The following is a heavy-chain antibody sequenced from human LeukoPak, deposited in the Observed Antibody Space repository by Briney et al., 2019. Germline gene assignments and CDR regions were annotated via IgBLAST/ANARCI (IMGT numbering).Heavy chain of an antibody. CDR3: ATSEGY. CDR2: IYTSGST. V-gene: IGHV4-61*02. CDR1: GGSISSGSYY. J-gene: IGHJ4*02. Sequence: TSQTLSLTCTVSGGSISSGSYYWSWLRQPAGKGLEWIGRIYTSGSTNYNPSLKSRVTMSVDTSKNQFSLKLSSVTAADTAVYYCATSEGYWGQGTLVTVSS.